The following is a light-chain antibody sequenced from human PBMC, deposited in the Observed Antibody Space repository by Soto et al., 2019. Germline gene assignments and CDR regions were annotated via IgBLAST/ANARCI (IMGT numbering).Light chain of an antibody. CDR3: LLFYGGARHWV. CDR1: TGAVTSGYY. V-gene: IGLV7-43*01. Sequence: QAVVTQEPSLTVSPGGTVTLTCASSTGAVTSGYYPSWFQQIPGQPPRALIYSTNNKYSWTPARFSGSLLGGKAALTLSTVQPEDEADYYCLLFYGGARHWVFGGGTKVTVL. J-gene: IGLJ3*02. CDR2: STN.